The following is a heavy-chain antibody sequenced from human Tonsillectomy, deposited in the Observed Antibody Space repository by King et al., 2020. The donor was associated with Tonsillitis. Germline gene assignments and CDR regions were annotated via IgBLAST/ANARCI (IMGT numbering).Heavy chain of an antibody. Sequence: VQLVESGGGLAQPGGSLRLSCAASGFTFSSSVITWVRQAPGKGLDWVSIIGLSNTNTFYTESGKGRFTISRDNSKNTVYLQMNSLRVEDTAIYYCARGEGYCSGGTCYRYFDQWGQGTLVTVSS. J-gene: IGHJ4*02. CDR3: ARGEGYCSGGTCYRYFDQ. V-gene: IGHV3-23*04. CDR2: IGLSNTNT. CDR1: GFTFSSSV. D-gene: IGHD2-15*01.